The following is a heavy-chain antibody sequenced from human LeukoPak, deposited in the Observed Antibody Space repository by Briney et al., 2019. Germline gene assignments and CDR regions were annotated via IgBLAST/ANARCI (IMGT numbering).Heavy chain of an antibody. CDR2: INHSGST. D-gene: IGHD3-3*01. CDR3: ARDRYYDFWSGSNWFDP. Sequence: SETLSLTCAVCGGSFSGYYWSWIRQPPGKGLEWIGEINHSGSTNYNPSLKSRVTISVDTSKNQFSLKLSSVTAADTAVYYCARDRYYDFWSGSNWFDPWGQGTLVTVSS. J-gene: IGHJ5*02. CDR1: GGSFSGYY. V-gene: IGHV4-34*01.